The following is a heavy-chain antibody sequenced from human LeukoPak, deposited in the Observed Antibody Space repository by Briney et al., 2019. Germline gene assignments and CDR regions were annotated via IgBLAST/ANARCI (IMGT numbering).Heavy chain of an antibody. D-gene: IGHD3-3*01. Sequence: PSETLSLTCTVSGGSISSSSYYWGWIRQPPGKGLEWIGSIYHSGSTYYNPSLTSRVTISVDTSQNQFSLKLSSVTAADTAVYYCARQLGSITIFGVVSHFDYWGQGTLVTVSS. J-gene: IGHJ4*02. CDR1: GGSISSSSYY. CDR2: IYHSGST. V-gene: IGHV4-39*01. CDR3: ARQLGSITIFGVVSHFDY.